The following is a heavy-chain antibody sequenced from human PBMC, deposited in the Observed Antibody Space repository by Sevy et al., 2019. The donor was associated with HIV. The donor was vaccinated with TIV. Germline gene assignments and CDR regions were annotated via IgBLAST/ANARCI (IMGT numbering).Heavy chain of an antibody. CDR1: GYTFTGYY. D-gene: IGHD6-13*01. CDR3: ARGDSSSCPFDY. CDR2: INPNSGGT. V-gene: IGHV1-2*06. Sequence: ASVKVSCKACGYTFTGYYMHWVRQAPGQGLEWMGRINPNSGGTNYAQKFQGRVTMTRDTSISTAYMELSRLRSDDTAVYYCARGDSSSCPFDYWGQGTLVTVSS. J-gene: IGHJ4*02.